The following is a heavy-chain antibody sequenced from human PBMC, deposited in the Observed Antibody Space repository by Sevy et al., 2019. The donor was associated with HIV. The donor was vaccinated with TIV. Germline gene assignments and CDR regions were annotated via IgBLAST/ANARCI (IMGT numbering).Heavy chain of an antibody. Sequence: GESRKISCAASGFTFSSYSMSWVRQAPGKGLEWVSYISSSSGTIYYADSVKGRFTISRDNAKNSLYLQMNSLRAEDTAVYYCARDWQQDYYDSSGYYDYWGQGTLVTVSS. J-gene: IGHJ4*02. CDR1: GFTFSSYS. V-gene: IGHV3-48*01. CDR2: ISSSSGTI. D-gene: IGHD3-22*01. CDR3: ARDWQQDYYDSSGYYDY.